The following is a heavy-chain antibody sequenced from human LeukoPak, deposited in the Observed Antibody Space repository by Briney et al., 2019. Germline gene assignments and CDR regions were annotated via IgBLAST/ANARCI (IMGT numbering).Heavy chain of an antibody. CDR3: ARVPNRGDKFDP. J-gene: IGHJ5*02. V-gene: IGHV1-8*01. CDR1: GYTFTSYD. CDR2: MNPKSGNT. Sequence: ASVKVSCKASGYTFTSYDINWVRQATGQGLEWMGWMNPKSGNTGYAQKFQGRVTMTRSTSMSTAYMELSSLRSEDSAVYYCARVPNRGDKFDPWGQGTLVTVSS. D-gene: IGHD4-17*01.